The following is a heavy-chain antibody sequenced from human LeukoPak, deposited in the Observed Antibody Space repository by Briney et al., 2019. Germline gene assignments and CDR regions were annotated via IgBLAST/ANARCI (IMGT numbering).Heavy chain of an antibody. Sequence: GGSLRLSCAVSGFTFTTYAMRWVRQAPGKGLEWVSSISGSDGNIYYADSVKGRFTISRDNNRNTVDLQMNSLRAEDAAVYYCAKSLAFAATGGGMDVWGQGTTVTVSS. J-gene: IGHJ6*02. V-gene: IGHV3-23*01. CDR3: AKSLAFAATGGGMDV. CDR1: GFTFTTYA. D-gene: IGHD2-15*01. CDR2: ISGSDGNI.